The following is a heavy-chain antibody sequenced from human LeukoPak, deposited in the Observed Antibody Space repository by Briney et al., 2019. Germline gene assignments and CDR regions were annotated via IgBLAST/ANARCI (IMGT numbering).Heavy chain of an antibody. D-gene: IGHD6-19*01. J-gene: IGHJ4*02. Sequence: GASVKVSCKASGYTFTSYEINWVRQATGQGLEWMGWMNPNSGNTGYAQKFQGRVTISRNTSISTAYMELSSLRSDDTAVYYCARDNFYSSGSFDYWGQGTLVTVSS. CDR3: ARDNFYSSGSFDY. CDR2: MNPNSGNT. V-gene: IGHV1-8*03. CDR1: GYTFTSYE.